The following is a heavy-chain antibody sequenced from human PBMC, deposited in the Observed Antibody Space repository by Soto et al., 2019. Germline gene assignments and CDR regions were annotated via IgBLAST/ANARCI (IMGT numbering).Heavy chain of an antibody. CDR1: SGSTSRYY. V-gene: IGHV4-59*01. D-gene: IGHD7-27*01. J-gene: IGHJ4*02. CDR2: VSYSGST. Sequence: SETLSLTCSVSSGSTSRYYWTCIRQTPGKGLEWIGHVSYSGSTDYNPSLKGRVTISQDTSTNQFSLNLNSVTAADTAIYFCATARLGMGRFFDNWGRGTLVTVSS. CDR3: ATARLGMGRFFDN.